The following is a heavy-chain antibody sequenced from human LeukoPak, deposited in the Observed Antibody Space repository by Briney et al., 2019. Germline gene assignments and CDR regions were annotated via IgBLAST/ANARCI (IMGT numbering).Heavy chain of an antibody. CDR2: ISYDGSNK. CDR1: GFTFSGYE. D-gene: IGHD3-10*01. J-gene: IGHJ6*02. Sequence: PGGSLRLSCAASGFTFSGYEMNWVRQAPGKGLEWVAAISYDGSNKYYADSVMGRFTISRDSSKNTLFLQMNSLRAEDTAMYYCARQLWFGAPYGMDVWGQGTTVTVSS. CDR3: ARQLWFGAPYGMDV. V-gene: IGHV3-30-3*01.